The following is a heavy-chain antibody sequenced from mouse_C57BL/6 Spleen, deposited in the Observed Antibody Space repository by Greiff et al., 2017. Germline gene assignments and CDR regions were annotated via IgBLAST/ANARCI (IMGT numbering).Heavy chain of an antibody. D-gene: IGHD1-1*01. CDR1: GFTFSDYG. Sequence: EVMLVESGGGLVKPGGSLKLSCAASGFTFSDYGMHCVRQAPETGLEWVPYISSGSSTLYYADTVKGRFTISRDTAKNTLFLQMTSLRSEDTAMYYCARKRNYVFDYWGQGTTLTVSS. CDR2: ISSGSSTL. V-gene: IGHV5-17*01. CDR3: ARKRNYVFDY. J-gene: IGHJ2*01.